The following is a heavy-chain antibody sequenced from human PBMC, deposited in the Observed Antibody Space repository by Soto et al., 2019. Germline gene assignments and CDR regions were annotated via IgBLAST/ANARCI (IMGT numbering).Heavy chain of an antibody. CDR3: ARLEVSYHMDV. J-gene: IGHJ6*02. V-gene: IGHV5-10-1*01. CDR2: IDPSDSYT. CDR1: GYSFTSSW. D-gene: IGHD1-20*01. Sequence: EVQLVQSGAEVKKPGESLRISCKGSGYSFTSSWISWVSQMPGKGLEWMGRIDPSDSYTNYSPSFQGHVTISADRSISTAYLQWSGLQASDTAMYYCARLEVSYHMDVWGQGTTVTVSS.